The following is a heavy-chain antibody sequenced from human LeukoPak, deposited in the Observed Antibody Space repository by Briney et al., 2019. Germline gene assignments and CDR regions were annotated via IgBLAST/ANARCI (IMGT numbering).Heavy chain of an antibody. CDR3: ATYYYDTGGFDP. CDR1: GGTFSSYA. D-gene: IGHD3-22*01. V-gene: IGHV1-69*04. CDR2: IIPILGIA. Sequence: PWASVKVSCKASGGTFSSYAISWVRQAPGQGLEWMGRIIPILGIANYAQKFQGRVTITADKSTSTAYMELSSLRSEDTAVYYCATYYYDTGGFDPWGQGTLVTVSS. J-gene: IGHJ5*02.